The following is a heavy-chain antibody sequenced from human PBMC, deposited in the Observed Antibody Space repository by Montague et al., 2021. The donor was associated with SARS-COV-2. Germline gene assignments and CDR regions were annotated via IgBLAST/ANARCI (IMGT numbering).Heavy chain of an antibody. CDR2: ISSSSSYI. CDR3: ARDPYYDILTGYYNY. Sequence: SLRLSCAASGFTFSSYRMNWVRQAPGKGLEWVSSISSSSSYIYYADSVKGRFTISRDNAKNSLYLQMNSLRAEDTAVYYCARDPYYDILTGYYNYWGQGTLVTVSS. CDR1: GFTFSSYR. V-gene: IGHV3-21*01. D-gene: IGHD3-9*01. J-gene: IGHJ4*02.